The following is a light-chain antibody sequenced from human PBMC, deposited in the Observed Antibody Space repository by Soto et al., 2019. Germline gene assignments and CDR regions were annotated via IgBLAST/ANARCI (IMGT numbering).Light chain of an antibody. CDR3: QHYGDSPPIA. CDR1: QGVSRGY. J-gene: IGKJ5*01. CDR2: GVS. V-gene: IGKV3-20*01. Sequence: EIVLTQSPDTLSLSPGERATLSCRASQGVSRGYLAWYQQKAGQAPRLLIYGVSSRATGVSHRFSGSGSGTDFTLTISGLEPEDVAMYYCQHYGDSPPIAFGQGPRLQIK.